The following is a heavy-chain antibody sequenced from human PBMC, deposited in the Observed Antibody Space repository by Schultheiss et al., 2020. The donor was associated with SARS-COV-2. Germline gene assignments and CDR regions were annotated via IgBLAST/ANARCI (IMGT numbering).Heavy chain of an antibody. V-gene: IGHV1-58*01. CDR3: AQWGGLESSGPKFLSPLLDF. J-gene: IGHJ4*02. CDR2: IAVGHGNA. Sequence: SVKVSCNTPGFTSISSIFQWVRQARGQRLEWLGGIAVGHGNADYAQKFQGRITITRDMSTGSVYLQLSSLRSEDTAVYYCAQWGGLESSGPKFLSPLLDFWGQGTLVTVSS. D-gene: IGHD3-16*01. CDR1: GFTSISSI.